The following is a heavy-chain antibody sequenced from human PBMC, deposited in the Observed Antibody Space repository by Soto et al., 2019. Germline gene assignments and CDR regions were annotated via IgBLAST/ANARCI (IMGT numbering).Heavy chain of an antibody. CDR1: GYTFTSYG. D-gene: IGHD3-22*01. V-gene: IGHV1-18*01. J-gene: IGHJ4*02. Sequence: GASVKVSCKASGYTFTSYGISWVRQAPGQGLEWMGWISAYNGNTNYAQKLQGRVTMTTDTSTSTAYMELRSLRSDDTAVYYCARGTNYYDSSGYYHDYWGQGTLVTVSS. CDR3: ARGTNYYDSSGYYHDY. CDR2: ISAYNGNT.